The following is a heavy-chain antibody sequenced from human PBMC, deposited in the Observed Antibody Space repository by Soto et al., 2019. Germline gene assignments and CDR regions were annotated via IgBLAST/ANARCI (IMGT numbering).Heavy chain of an antibody. J-gene: IGHJ5*02. CDR2: IYPGDSDT. Sequence: GESLKISCKGSGYSFTSYWIGWVRQMPGKGLEWMGIIYPGDSDTRYSPSFQGQVTISADKSISTAYLQWSSLKASDTAMYYCARSGRGGIQLWNSPYPGDWFDPWGQGTLVTVSS. CDR1: GYSFTSYW. D-gene: IGHD5-18*01. CDR3: ARSGRGGIQLWNSPYPGDWFDP. V-gene: IGHV5-51*01.